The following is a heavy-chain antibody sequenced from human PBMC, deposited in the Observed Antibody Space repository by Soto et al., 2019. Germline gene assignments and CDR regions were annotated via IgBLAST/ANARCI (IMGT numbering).Heavy chain of an antibody. Sequence: EASVKVSCKASGYTFTYYTVHWVRQAPGQRLEWMGWINAGDGNTKYSPNFQGRVTITKDTSASTVYMELSSLRAEDTAVYYCANFYPHHTYYDDSSGYYLDYYLDYWGQGTLVTVSS. V-gene: IGHV1-3*01. CDR1: GYTFTYYT. J-gene: IGHJ4*02. CDR3: ANFYPHHTYYDDSSGYYLDYYLDY. CDR2: INAGDGNT. D-gene: IGHD3-22*01.